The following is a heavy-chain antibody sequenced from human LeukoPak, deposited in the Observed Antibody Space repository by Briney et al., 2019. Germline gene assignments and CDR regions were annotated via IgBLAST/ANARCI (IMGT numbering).Heavy chain of an antibody. D-gene: IGHD3-22*01. CDR1: GGTXSSYA. CDR2: IIPIFGTA. CDR3: ARDLYDSSGYYPNYFDY. V-gene: IGHV1-69*13. J-gene: IGHJ4*02. Sequence: SVKVSCKASGGTXSSYAISGVRQAPGQGLEWMGGIIPIFGTANYAQKFQGRVTITADESTSTAYMELSSLRSEDTAVYYCARDLYDSSGYYPNYFDYWGQGTLVTVSS.